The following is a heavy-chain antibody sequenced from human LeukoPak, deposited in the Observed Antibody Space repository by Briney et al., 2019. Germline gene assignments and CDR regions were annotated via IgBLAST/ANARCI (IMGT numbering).Heavy chain of an antibody. CDR1: GFTFSSYG. CDR2: ISYDGSNK. CDR3: AKDSGSGWYLGYYFDY. Sequence: PGRSLRLSCAASGFTFSSYGMRWVRQAPGKGLEWVAVISYDGSNKYYADSVKGRVTISSDNSKNTLYLQMNSLRAEDTAVYYCAKDSGSGWYLGYYFDYWGQGTLVTVSS. D-gene: IGHD6-19*01. J-gene: IGHJ4*02. V-gene: IGHV3-30*18.